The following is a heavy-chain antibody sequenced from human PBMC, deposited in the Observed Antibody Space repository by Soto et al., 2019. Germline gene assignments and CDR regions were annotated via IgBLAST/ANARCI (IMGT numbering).Heavy chain of an antibody. CDR2: IYWDDDK. V-gene: IGHV2-5*02. D-gene: IGHD5-12*01. Sequence: QITLKESGRTLVRPPQTLTLTCTFSGFSLTSGVGVGWIRQPPGKALEWLALIYWDDDKRYSPSLKNRLTITKDTSKIQVVLTMTIVVPVDTATYFCAHIDPEIVTVGGHGGFDYWGQGTLVTVSS. CDR1: GFSLTSGVG. CDR3: AHIDPEIVTVGGHGGFDY. J-gene: IGHJ4*02.